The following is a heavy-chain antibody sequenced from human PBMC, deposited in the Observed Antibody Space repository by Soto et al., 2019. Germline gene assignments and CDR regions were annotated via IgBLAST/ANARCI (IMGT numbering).Heavy chain of an antibody. J-gene: IGHJ5*02. CDR1: GYTFTGYY. Sequence: ASVKVSCKASGYTFTGYYMHWVRQAPGQGLEWMGWINPNSGGTNYAQKFQGRVTMTRDTCISTAYMELSRLRSDDTAVYYCAQLNWNPGDNWFDPWGKGTLVTVSS. V-gene: IGHV1-2*02. CDR2: INPNSGGT. CDR3: AQLNWNPGDNWFDP. D-gene: IGHD1-20*01.